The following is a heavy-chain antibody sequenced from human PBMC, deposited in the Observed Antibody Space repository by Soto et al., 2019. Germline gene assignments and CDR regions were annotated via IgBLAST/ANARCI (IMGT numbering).Heavy chain of an antibody. CDR2: IYYSGST. Sequence: SETLSLTCTVSGGSISSSSYYWGWIRQPPGKGLEWIGSIYYSGSTYYNPSLKSRVTISVDTSKNQFSLKLSSVTAADTAVYYCARHYKVRGVGWIFDYWGQGTLVTVSS. V-gene: IGHV4-39*01. CDR3: ARHYKVRGVGWIFDY. D-gene: IGHD3-10*01. CDR1: GGSISSSSYY. J-gene: IGHJ4*02.